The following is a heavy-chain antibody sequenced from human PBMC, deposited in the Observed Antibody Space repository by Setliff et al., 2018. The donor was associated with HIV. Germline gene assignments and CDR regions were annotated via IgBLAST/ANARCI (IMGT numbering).Heavy chain of an antibody. J-gene: IGHJ5*02. Sequence: ASVKVSCKASGYTFTRNAMHWVRQAPGQRLEWMGWINTVNGNTKYSQKFQGRVTITRYTSASTVYMELSSLRSGDTAVYYCARDLNSGDYPHWFDPWGQGTRVTVPQ. CDR1: GYTFTRNA. CDR2: INTVNGNT. V-gene: IGHV1-3*04. D-gene: IGHD4-17*01. CDR3: ARDLNSGDYPHWFDP.